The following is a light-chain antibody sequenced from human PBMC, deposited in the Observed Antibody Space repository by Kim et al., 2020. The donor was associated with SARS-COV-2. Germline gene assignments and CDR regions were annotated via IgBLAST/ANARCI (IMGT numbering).Light chain of an antibody. CDR1: QNVNTY. V-gene: IGKV1-39*01. J-gene: IGKJ1*01. CDR2: GSS. CDR3: QQSYNAPRT. Sequence: GGDRDTSTCRASQNVNTYLNWYQQKSGTAPKLLIAGSSTLQSGVPSRFSGSGSGTDFTFTITSLQPDDFATYYCQQSYNAPRTFGPGTKVDIK.